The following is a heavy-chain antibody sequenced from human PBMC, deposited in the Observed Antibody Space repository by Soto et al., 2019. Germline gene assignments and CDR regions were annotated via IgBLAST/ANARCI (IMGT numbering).Heavy chain of an antibody. CDR1: GGTFSSYA. J-gene: IGHJ5*02. CDR3: ARELRPGSSGYDLLYNWFDP. D-gene: IGHD3-22*01. CDR2: IIPIFGTA. Sequence: SVKVSCKASGGTFSSYAISWVRQAPGQGLEWMGGIIPIFGTANYAQKFQGRVTITADESTSTAYMELSSLRSEDTAVYYCARELRPGSSGYDLLYNWFDPWGQGTLVTVSS. V-gene: IGHV1-69*13.